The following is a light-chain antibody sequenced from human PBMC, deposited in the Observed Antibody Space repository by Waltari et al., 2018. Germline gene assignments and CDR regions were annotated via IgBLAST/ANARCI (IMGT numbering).Light chain of an antibody. CDR2: GNN. J-gene: IGLJ2*01. V-gene: IGLV1-44*01. CDR1: SSNIGSNT. CDR3: AAWDDSLNGPV. Sequence: QSVLTQPPSASGTPGQRVTISCSGSSSNIGSNTVNWYQQLPGTAPKLLIYGNNQRPSGVPDRVAGSKSGTSASRAISGLQSEDEADYYCAAWDDSLNGPVFGGGTKLTVL.